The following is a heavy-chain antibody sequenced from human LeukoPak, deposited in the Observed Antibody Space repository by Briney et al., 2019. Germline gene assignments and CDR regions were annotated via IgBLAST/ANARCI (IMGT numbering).Heavy chain of an antibody. CDR2: IDPESGGT. CDR3: ARTPLGRWELLGDY. V-gene: IGHV1-2*02. CDR1: GYTFTDYY. J-gene: IGHJ4*02. D-gene: IGHD1-26*01. Sequence: ASVKVSCKASGYTFTDYYIHWVRQAPGQGLEWMGWIDPESGGTNYAQKFQGRVTMTRAMSISTAYMEMSSLRSDDTAVYFCARTPLGRWELLGDYWGQGTLVTVSS.